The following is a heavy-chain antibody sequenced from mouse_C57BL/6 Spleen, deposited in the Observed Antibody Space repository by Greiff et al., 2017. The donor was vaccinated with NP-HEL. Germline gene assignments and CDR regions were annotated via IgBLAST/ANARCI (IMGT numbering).Heavy chain of an antibody. CDR2: ISSGSSTI. D-gene: IGHD2-4*01. Sequence: DVKLVESGGGLVKPGGSLKLSCAASGFTFSDYGMHWVRQAPEKGLEWVAYISSGSSTIYYVDTVKGRFTISRDNAKNTLFLQMTSLRSEDTAMYYCAKGIYYDYDEDAMDYWGQGTSVTVSS. J-gene: IGHJ4*01. CDR1: GFTFSDYG. V-gene: IGHV5-17*01. CDR3: AKGIYYDYDEDAMDY.